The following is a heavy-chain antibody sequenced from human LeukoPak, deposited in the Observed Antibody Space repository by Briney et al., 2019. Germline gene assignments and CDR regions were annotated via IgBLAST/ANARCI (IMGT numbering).Heavy chain of an antibody. D-gene: IGHD6-19*01. J-gene: IGHJ4*02. V-gene: IGHV1-46*01. CDR3: ARERGSSGWYGY. Sequence: ASVKVSCKASGGTFSSYAISWVRQAPGQGLEWMGIINPSGGSTSYAQKFQGRVTMTRDTSTSTVYMELSSLRSEDTAVYYCARERGSSGWYGYWGQGTLVTVSS. CDR1: GGTFSSYA. CDR2: INPSGGST.